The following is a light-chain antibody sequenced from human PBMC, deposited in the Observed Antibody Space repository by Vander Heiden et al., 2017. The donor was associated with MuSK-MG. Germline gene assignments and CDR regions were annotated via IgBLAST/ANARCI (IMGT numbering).Light chain of an antibody. J-gene: IGKJ1*01. CDR1: QNINNY. V-gene: IGKV3-11*01. CDR3: QQRNLGHPPGT. Sequence: EIVLTQSPVTLSLSPGERATLSCRASQNINNYLAWYQQKPGQAPRLLIFDASNRATGIGARFSGSGSGTDFILTISSLGPEDFEVYFCQQRNLGHPPGTFGQGTKVEIK. CDR2: DAS.